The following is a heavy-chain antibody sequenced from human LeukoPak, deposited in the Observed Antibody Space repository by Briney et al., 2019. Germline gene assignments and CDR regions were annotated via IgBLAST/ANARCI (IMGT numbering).Heavy chain of an antibody. D-gene: IGHD6-13*01. J-gene: IGHJ4*02. V-gene: IGHV1-2*06. CDR2: INPNIGDT. CDR1: GYTFTDYY. Sequence: ASVKVSCKASGYTFTDYYMHWVRQAPGQGLEWMGRINPNIGDTDYAQKFQGRVTMTRDTSISTAYMELSRLRSDDTAVYYCARSNSWPTDFWGQGTLATVSS. CDR3: ARSNSWPTDF.